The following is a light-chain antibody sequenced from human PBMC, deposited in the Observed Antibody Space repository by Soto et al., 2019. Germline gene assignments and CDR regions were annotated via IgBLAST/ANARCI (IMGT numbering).Light chain of an antibody. J-gene: IGKJ1*01. CDR3: QEYGSSPGT. Sequence: EIVMTQSPSTLSGSPGERVTLSCRASQSLTRNLAWYQHKPGQSPSLLIYGASARATGIPDRFSGSGSGTDFTLTISRLEPEDFAVYFCQEYGSSPGTFGQGTKVDIK. CDR2: GAS. CDR1: QSLTRN. V-gene: IGKV3-20*01.